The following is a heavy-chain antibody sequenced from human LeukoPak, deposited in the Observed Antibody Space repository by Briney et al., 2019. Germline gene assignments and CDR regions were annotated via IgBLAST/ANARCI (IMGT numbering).Heavy chain of an antibody. J-gene: IGHJ4*02. V-gene: IGHV3-30*01. CDR1: GFTFSHYP. Sequence: GGSLRLSCAASGFTFSHYPMHWVRQAPGKGLEWLAVISYDSNYRYYADSVKGRFTISRGNSNNTLYLQIDSLRPEDTAMYFCARDRRYYFDYWGQGTLVTVSS. CDR2: ISYDSNYR. CDR3: ARDRRYYFDY.